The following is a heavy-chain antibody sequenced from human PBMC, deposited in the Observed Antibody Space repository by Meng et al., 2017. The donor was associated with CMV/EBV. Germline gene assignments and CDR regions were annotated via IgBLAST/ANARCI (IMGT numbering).Heavy chain of an antibody. CDR1: GCSLSKYR. V-gene: IGHV3-74*01. J-gene: IGHJ4*02. CDR3: ASQWMVRGFLDY. Sequence: YGCSLSKYRVSWDRQAPGKGRGWVSRIKKEGSGTGHADSVKGRFTISRDNAKNTLYQQMNSLRAEDTAVYFCASQWMVRGFLDYWGQGTLVTVSS. CDR2: IKKEGSGT. D-gene: IGHD6-19*01.